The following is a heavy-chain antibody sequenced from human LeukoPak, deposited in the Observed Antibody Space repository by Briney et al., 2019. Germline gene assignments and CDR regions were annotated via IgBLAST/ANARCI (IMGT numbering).Heavy chain of an antibody. CDR3: ARGQLMTTVTTDWFDP. CDR1: GGTFSNNA. J-gene: IGHJ5*02. Sequence: ASVKVSCKASGGTFSNNAISWVRQAPGQGLEWMGIINPSGGSTSYAQKFQGRVTMTRDTSTSTVYMELSSLRSEDTAVYYCARGQLMTTVTTDWFDPWGQGTLVTVSS. D-gene: IGHD4-11*01. CDR2: INPSGGST. V-gene: IGHV1-46*01.